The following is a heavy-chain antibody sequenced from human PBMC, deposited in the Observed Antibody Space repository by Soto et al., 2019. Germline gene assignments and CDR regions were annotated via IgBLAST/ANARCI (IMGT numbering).Heavy chain of an antibody. CDR3: ARDEAYYGSESYYWWFDP. CDR2: INHSGST. CDR1: GGSFSGYY. J-gene: IGHJ5*02. V-gene: IGHV4-34*01. Sequence: NPSETLSLTCAVYGGSFSGYYWSWIRQPPGKGLEWIGEINHSGSTNYNPSLKSRVTISVDTSKNQFSLKLSSVTAADTAVYYCARDEAYYGSESYYWWFDPWGQGTLVTVSS. D-gene: IGHD3-10*01.